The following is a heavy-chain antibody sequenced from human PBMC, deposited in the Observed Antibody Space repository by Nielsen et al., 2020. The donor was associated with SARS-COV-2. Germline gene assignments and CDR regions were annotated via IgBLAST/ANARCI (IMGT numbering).Heavy chain of an antibody. CDR1: GFTFSDYY. Sequence: GESLKISCVGSGFTFSDYYLAWIRQAPGKGLEWVSYISPAGDTIYYAPSVKGRFTVSRDNAKNSLYLQMNSLRAEDTALYYCASLTEDYYYGMDVWGQGTTVTVSS. J-gene: IGHJ6*02. V-gene: IGHV3-11*01. CDR2: ISPAGDTI. CDR3: ASLTEDYYYGMDV. D-gene: IGHD2-21*02.